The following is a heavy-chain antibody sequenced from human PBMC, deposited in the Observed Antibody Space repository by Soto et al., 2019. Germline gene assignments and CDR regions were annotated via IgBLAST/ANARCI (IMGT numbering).Heavy chain of an antibody. Sequence: QVQLQESGPGLVKPSQTLSLTCTVSGDSIGTGGYYWDWIRQHPGKGPEWIGYIHYSGNTYYNTSIKSRLTISLDTSKNQFSLHLSSVTAADTAVYYCATNHDDISGRTPLLFDSWGQGTLVTVSS. J-gene: IGHJ4*02. CDR2: IHYSGNT. CDR1: GDSIGTGGYY. CDR3: ATNHDDISGRTPLLFDS. V-gene: IGHV4-31*03. D-gene: IGHD3-22*01.